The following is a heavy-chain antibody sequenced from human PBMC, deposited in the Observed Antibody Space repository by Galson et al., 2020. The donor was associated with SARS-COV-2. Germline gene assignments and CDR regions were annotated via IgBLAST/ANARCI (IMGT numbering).Heavy chain of an antibody. Sequence: SETLSLTCAVSGGSISSSDWWGWVRQSPGKGLEWIGEIFHSGYTNYNPSLKSRVTMSLDTSKNQFSLKLSSVTAADTALYYCSRIIVTAYYFSYMDVWGKGTTVTVSS. CDR2: IFHSGYT. D-gene: IGHD2-21*02. V-gene: IGHV4-4*02. CDR3: SRIIVTAYYFSYMDV. J-gene: IGHJ6*03. CDR1: GGSISSSDW.